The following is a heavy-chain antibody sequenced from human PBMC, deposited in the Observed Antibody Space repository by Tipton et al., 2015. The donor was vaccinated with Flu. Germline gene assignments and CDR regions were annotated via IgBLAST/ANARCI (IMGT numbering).Heavy chain of an antibody. CDR1: GYSISSGYY. Sequence: TLSLTCAVSGYSISSGYYWGWIRQPPGKGLEWIGSIYHNGNTYYNPSLKSRLTISVDTSRNQFSLKLISVTAADTSLYYCARQGQTPSYYFDFWGPGTLVSLSS. CDR2: IYHNGNT. CDR3: ARQGQTPSYYFDF. J-gene: IGHJ4*02. V-gene: IGHV4-38-2*01.